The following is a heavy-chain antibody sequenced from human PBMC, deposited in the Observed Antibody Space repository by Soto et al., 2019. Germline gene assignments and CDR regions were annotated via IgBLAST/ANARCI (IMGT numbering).Heavy chain of an antibody. D-gene: IGHD3-10*01. J-gene: IGHJ4*02. CDR3: AKGMFSSSPAAAGSFDY. CDR1: GFTFSSYA. V-gene: IGHV3-23*01. Sequence: PGGSLRLSCAASGFTFSSYAMSWVRQAPGKGLEWVAAIGGTDGKTYYADSVKGRFTISRDNSENTLYLQMSRLRAEETAVYFCAKGMFSSSPAAAGSFDYWGQGALVTVSS. CDR2: IGGTDGKT.